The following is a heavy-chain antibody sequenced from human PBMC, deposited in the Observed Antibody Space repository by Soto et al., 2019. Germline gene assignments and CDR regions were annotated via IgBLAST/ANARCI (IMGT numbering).Heavy chain of an antibody. CDR1: GYTFSRYG. CDR3: ARAGTYHYDSSGPGNYYGIDV. Sequence: GASVKVSCKASGYTFSRYGITWVRQAPGQGHEWLGWSSAYIGNTDYAQKVQGRITMTTDTSTNTAYMELRSLRSDDTAVYFCARAGTYHYDSSGPGNYYGIDVWGQGTRVTVSS. V-gene: IGHV1-18*01. CDR2: SSAYIGNT. J-gene: IGHJ6*02. D-gene: IGHD3-22*01.